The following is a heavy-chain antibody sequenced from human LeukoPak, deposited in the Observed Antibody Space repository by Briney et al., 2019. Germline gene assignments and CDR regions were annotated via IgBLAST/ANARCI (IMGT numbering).Heavy chain of an antibody. D-gene: IGHD5-24*01. V-gene: IGHV3-48*01. CDR3: ARDLKRWLPRGAFDY. CDR1: GFTFSSYS. Sequence: GGSLRLSCAASGFTFSSYSMNWVRQAPGKGLEWVSYISSSSSTIYYADSVKGRCTISRDNAKNSLYLRMNRLRAEDTAVYYCARDLKRWLPRGAFDYWGQGTLVTVSS. CDR2: ISSSSSTI. J-gene: IGHJ4*02.